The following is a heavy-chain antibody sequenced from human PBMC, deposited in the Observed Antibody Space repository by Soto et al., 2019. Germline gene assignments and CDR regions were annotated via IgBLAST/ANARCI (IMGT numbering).Heavy chain of an antibody. CDR3: ARDEGLGVNYYYYGMDV. Sequence: QVQLVESGGGVVQPGRSLRLSCAASGFTFSSYGMHWVRQAPGKGLEWVAVIWYDGSNKYYADSVKGRFNISRDNSKNKLYLQMNSLRAEDTAVYYCARDEGLGVNYYYYGMDVWGQGTTVTVSS. D-gene: IGHD3-10*01. CDR2: IWYDGSNK. J-gene: IGHJ6*02. CDR1: GFTFSSYG. V-gene: IGHV3-33*01.